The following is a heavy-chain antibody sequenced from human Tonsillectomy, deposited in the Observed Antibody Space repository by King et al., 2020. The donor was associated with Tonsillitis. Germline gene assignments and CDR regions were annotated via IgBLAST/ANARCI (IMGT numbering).Heavy chain of an antibody. V-gene: IGHV3-11*05. J-gene: IGHJ3*02. D-gene: IGHD4-17*01. CDR3: ARFMSFLFGTEYGDYRDAFDI. CDR2: ISSSSSYT. CDR1: GFTFSDYY. Sequence: QVQLVESGGGLVKPGGSLRLSCAASGFTFSDYYMSWIRQAPGKGLEWVSYISSSSSYTNYADSVKGRFTISRDNAKNSLYLQMNSLRAEDTAVYYCARFMSFLFGTEYGDYRDAFDIWGQGTMVTVSS.